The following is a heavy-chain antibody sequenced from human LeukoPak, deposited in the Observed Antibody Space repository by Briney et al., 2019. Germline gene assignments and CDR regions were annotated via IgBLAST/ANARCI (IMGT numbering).Heavy chain of an antibody. V-gene: IGHV3-74*01. J-gene: IGHJ3*02. D-gene: IGHD3-9*01. CDR3: AKIDLLRYFDWLKNAFDI. CDR2: INTDGSST. CDR1: GFIFSSYW. Sequence: GGSLRLSCAASGFIFSSYWMHWVRHAPGKGLAWVSRINTDGSSTSYADSVKGRFTISRDNAKNTLYLQMNSLRAEDTAVYYCAKIDLLRYFDWLKNAFDIWGQGTMVTVPS.